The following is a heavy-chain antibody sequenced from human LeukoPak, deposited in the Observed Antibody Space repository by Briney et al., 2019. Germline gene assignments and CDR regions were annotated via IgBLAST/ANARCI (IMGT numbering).Heavy chain of an antibody. V-gene: IGHV1-18*04. J-gene: IGHJ4*02. CDR1: GYTFTNYG. Sequence: ASVKVSCKASGYTFTNYGISWVRQAPGQGLERMAWISANNGETRYAQNFQGRVTMTTDTSTSTAYMELRSLRSDDTAVYYCARVPPSAHQMLSSDYWGQGTQVTVSS. CDR3: ARVPPSAHQMLSSDY. D-gene: IGHD2-2*01. CDR2: ISANNGET.